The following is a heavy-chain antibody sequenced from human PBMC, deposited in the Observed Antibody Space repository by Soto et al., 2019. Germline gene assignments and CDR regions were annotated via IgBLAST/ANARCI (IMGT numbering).Heavy chain of an antibody. CDR1: GFTFSSYS. CDR3: AREGLGDYDYYNGMDV. V-gene: IGHV3-48*02. CDR2: ISSSSSTI. J-gene: IGHJ6*02. Sequence: PGGSLRLSCAASGFTFSSYSMNWVRQAPGKGLEWVSYISSSSSTIYYADSVKGRFTISRDNAKNSLYLQMNSLRDEDTAVYYCAREGLGDYDYYNGMDVWGQGTTVTVSS. D-gene: IGHD2-21*02.